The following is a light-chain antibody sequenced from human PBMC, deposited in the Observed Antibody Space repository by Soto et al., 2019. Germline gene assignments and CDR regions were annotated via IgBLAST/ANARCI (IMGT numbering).Light chain of an antibody. J-gene: IGKJ3*01. V-gene: IGKV1-6*01. CDR1: QDIRND. Sequence: AIQMTQSPSSLSASVGDRVTITCRASQDIRNDLGWYQQKPGKAPKVLIYVASNLQSGVPSRFSGSGSGTDFTLTISSLQPEDFATYYCQQYGSSLYTFGPGTKVDIK. CDR2: VAS. CDR3: QQYGSSLYT.